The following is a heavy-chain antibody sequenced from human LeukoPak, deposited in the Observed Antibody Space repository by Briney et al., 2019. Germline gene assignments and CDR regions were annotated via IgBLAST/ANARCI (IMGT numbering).Heavy chain of an antibody. D-gene: IGHD3-9*01. CDR2: IYYSGST. CDR1: GGAISSGDYY. J-gene: IGHJ4*02. V-gene: IGHV4-30-4*01. Sequence: SQTLSLTCTVAGGAISSGDYYWSWIRQPPGKGLEWIGYIYYSGSTCYNPSLKSRVTISVDTCKNQFSLKLSSVTAADTSVYYCARGVESDILTGYDPYFDYWGQGTLVTVSS. CDR3: ARGVESDILTGYDPYFDY.